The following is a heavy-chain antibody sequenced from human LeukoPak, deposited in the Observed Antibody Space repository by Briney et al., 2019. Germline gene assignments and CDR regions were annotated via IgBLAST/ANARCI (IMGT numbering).Heavy chain of an antibody. Sequence: ESGPTLVKPTQTLTLTCTFSGFSLSTNGVGVGWIRQPPGKALEWLALIYWDDDKRYSPSLKSRLTITKDTSKNQVVLTMTNMDPVDTATYYCAHRQYCSSTRCYGGNWFDPWGQGTLVTVSS. D-gene: IGHD2-2*01. CDR3: AHRQYCSSTRCYGGNWFDP. V-gene: IGHV2-5*02. J-gene: IGHJ5*02. CDR1: GFSLSTNGVG. CDR2: IYWDDDK.